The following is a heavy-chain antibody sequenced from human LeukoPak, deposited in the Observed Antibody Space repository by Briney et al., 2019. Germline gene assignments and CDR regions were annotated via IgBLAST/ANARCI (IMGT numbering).Heavy chain of an antibody. CDR1: GFTFRTYW. CDR2: INPDGSST. J-gene: IGHJ4*02. CDR3: AKDIGPDSSSWQELDY. D-gene: IGHD6-13*01. Sequence: PGGSLRLSCVASGFTFRTYWMHWVRQAPGKGLEWLSRINPDGSSTTYADSVKGRFIISRDNAKNSLYLQMNSLRAEDTALYYCAKDIGPDSSSWQELDYWGRGTLVTVSS. V-gene: IGHV3-74*01.